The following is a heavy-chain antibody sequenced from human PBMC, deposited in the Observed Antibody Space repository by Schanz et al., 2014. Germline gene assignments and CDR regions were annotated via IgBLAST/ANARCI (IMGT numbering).Heavy chain of an antibody. CDR2: ISGSGGST. J-gene: IGHJ2*01. Sequence: EVQLMESGGGLVKPGGSLRLSCVASGFAFSSFAMTWVRQAPGRGLEWVSAISGSGGSTYYADSVKGRFTISRDNSKNTLYLQMNSLRAEDTAIYYCAKDAPYPFDLWGRGTLITVSS. CDR1: GFAFSSFA. V-gene: IGHV3-23*01. CDR3: AKDAPYPFDL.